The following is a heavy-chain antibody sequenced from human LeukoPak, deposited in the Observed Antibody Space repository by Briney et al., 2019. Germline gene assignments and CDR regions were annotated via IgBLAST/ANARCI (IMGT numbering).Heavy chain of an antibody. Sequence: SETLSLTCAVYGGPFSDYYWSWIRQPPGKGLEWIGKINHSGSTNYSPSLKSRVTISIDTSKNQFSLKLSSVTAADTAVYYCATYYYDSSGYSPYFDYWGQGTLVTVSS. J-gene: IGHJ4*02. CDR2: INHSGST. V-gene: IGHV4-34*01. D-gene: IGHD3-22*01. CDR1: GGPFSDYY. CDR3: ATYYYDSSGYSPYFDY.